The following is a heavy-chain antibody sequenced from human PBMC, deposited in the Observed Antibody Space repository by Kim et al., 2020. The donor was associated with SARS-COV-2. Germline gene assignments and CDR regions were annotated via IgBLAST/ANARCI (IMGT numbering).Heavy chain of an antibody. Sequence: SETLSLTCSVSGDSITRGGYHWTWIRQQPGKGLEWIGYIHDSGYTHYNPSLQSRLTISLETSKNQFTLKLSSVTAADTAVYYCAKERCSSTSGFAWDDGDFYYYGMDAWGQGTTVIVS. CDR1: GDSITRGGYH. CDR3: AKERCSSTSGFAWDDGDFYYYGMDA. CDR2: IHDSGYT. J-gene: IGHJ6*02. V-gene: IGHV4-31*03. D-gene: IGHD2-2*01.